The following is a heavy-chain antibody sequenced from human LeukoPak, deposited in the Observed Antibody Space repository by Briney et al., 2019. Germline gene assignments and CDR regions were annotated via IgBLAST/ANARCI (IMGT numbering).Heavy chain of an antibody. D-gene: IGHD3-10*01. V-gene: IGHV4-39*07. CDR3: ARAKNYYGSGSYRNWFDL. Sequence: SETLSLTCTVSGDSVSSTGYYWGWIRQPPGKGLEWIGEIYHSGSTNYNPSLKSRVTISVDKSKNQFSLKLSSVTAADTAVYYCARAKNYYGSGSYRNWFDLWGQGTLVTVSS. CDR1: GDSVSSTGYY. CDR2: IYHSGST. J-gene: IGHJ5*02.